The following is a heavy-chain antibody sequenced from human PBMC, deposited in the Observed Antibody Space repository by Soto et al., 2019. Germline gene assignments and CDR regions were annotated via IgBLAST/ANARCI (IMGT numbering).Heavy chain of an antibody. D-gene: IGHD3-10*01. J-gene: IGHJ3*01. CDR3: ARGNALDV. V-gene: IGHV6-1*01. Sequence: PSRPLSVTYAISWASFYSDIAACNWIRQSPSRGLEWLGRTYYRSKWFHDYAASVKSRITINPDTSKNQFSLELNSMTPEDTDVYYCARGNALDVWGQGTVVTGSS. CDR2: TYYRSKWFH. CDR1: WASFYSDIAA.